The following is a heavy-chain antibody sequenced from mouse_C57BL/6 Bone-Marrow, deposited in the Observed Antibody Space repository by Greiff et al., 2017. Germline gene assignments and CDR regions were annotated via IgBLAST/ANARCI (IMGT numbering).Heavy chain of an antibody. D-gene: IGHD2-5*01. CDR3: ARVEAYYSNSYYFDY. V-gene: IGHV1-82*01. CDR1: GYAFSSSW. J-gene: IGHJ2*01. CDR2: IYPGDGDT. Sequence: QVQLQQSGPELVKPGASVKISCKASGYAFSSSWMNWVKQRPGKGLEWIGRIYPGDGDTNYNGKFKGKATLTADKSSSTAYMQLSSLTSEDSAVYFCARVEAYYSNSYYFDYWGQGTTLTVSS.